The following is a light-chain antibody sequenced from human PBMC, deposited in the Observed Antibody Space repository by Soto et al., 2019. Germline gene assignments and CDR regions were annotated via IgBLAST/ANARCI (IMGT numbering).Light chain of an antibody. J-gene: IGKJ1*01. CDR1: QRISSNS. CDR2: DAS. V-gene: IGKV3-20*01. Sequence: EIVLTQSPGTLSLSPGERATLSCRASQRISSNSSAWYQQKPGQAPRLLIYDASNRATGIPDRFSGSGSGTDFTLTISRLEPEDFAVYYCQQRGGSPPTWTFGQGTKVDIK. CDR3: QQRGGSPPTWT.